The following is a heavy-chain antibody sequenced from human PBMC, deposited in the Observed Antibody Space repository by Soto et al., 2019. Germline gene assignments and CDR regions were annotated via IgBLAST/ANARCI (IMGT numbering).Heavy chain of an antibody. Sequence: GGSLRLSCAASRFTFSSYWMHWVRQAPGEGLVWVSRINSDGSDTGYADFVKGRFTISRDNAKNTLYLQMNSLRAEDTAVYFCAREGMGFSNWFDPSGQGTLVTVSS. CDR1: RFTFSSYW. D-gene: IGHD2-8*01. J-gene: IGHJ5*02. CDR3: AREGMGFSNWFDP. V-gene: IGHV3-74*01. CDR2: INSDGSDT.